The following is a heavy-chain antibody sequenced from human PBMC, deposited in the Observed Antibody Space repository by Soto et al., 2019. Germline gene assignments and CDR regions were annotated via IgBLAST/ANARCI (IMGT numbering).Heavy chain of an antibody. CDR3: ARDRKRIAAAEGGSYYYGMDV. CDR1: GGSISSYY. Sequence: SETLSLTCTVSGGSISSYYWSWIRQPPGKGLEWIGYIYYSGSTNYNPSLKSRVTISVNTSKNQFSLKLSSVTAADTAVYYCARDRKRIAAAEGGSYYYGMDVWGQGTTVTVSS. D-gene: IGHD6-13*01. V-gene: IGHV4-59*01. J-gene: IGHJ6*02. CDR2: IYYSGST.